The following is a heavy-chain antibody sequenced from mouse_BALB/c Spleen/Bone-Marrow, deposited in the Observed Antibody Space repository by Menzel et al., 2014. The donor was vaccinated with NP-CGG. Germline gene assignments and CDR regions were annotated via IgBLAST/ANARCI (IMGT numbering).Heavy chain of an antibody. Sequence: QVQLQQSGSVLVRPGDSVKLSCTASGYTFTSTWIHWAKQRPGQGLEWIGEIHPISGNTKYNENLKGKATLTVDTSSSTTYVDLSSLTSDDSAVYFCARDGVGGAMDYWGQGTSATVSS. CDR2: IHPISGNT. D-gene: IGHD2-3*01. CDR3: ARDGVGGAMDY. J-gene: IGHJ4*01. V-gene: IGHV1S130*01. CDR1: GYTFTSTW.